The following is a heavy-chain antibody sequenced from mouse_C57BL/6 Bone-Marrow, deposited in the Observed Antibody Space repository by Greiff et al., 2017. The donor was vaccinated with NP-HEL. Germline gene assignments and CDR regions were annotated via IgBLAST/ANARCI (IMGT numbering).Heavy chain of an antibody. D-gene: IGHD2-3*01. CDR1: GYTFTSYW. CDR3: TRKEYDGYPWFAY. V-gene: IGHV1-5*01. J-gene: IGHJ3*01. Sequence: EVQLQQSGTVLARPGASVKMSCKTSGYTFTSYWMHWVKQRPGQGLEWIGAIYPGNSDTSYNQKFKGKAKLTAVTSASTAYMELSSLTNEDSAVYYCTRKEYDGYPWFAYWGQGTLVTVSA. CDR2: IYPGNSDT.